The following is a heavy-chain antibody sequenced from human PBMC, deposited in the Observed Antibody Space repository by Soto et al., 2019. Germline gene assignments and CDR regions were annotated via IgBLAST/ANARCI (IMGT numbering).Heavy chain of an antibody. CDR2: ISYDGSNK. CDR1: GFTFSSYA. J-gene: IGHJ3*02. Sequence: QVQLVESGGGVVQPGRSLRLSCAASGFTFSSYAMHWVRQAPGKGLEWVAVISYDGSNKYDADSVKGRFTISRDNSKNTLYMQMNSLRAEDTAVYYCAREGSNDAFDIWGQGTMVTVSS. V-gene: IGHV3-30-3*01. CDR3: AREGSNDAFDI. D-gene: IGHD1-26*01.